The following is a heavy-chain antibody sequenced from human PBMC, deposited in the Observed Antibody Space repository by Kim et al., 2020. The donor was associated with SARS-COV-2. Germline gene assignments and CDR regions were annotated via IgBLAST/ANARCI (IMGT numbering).Heavy chain of an antibody. CDR3: ARARSSGYYSDY. D-gene: IGHD3-22*01. Sequence: YSQKFQGRVTITRDTSASTAYMELSSLRSEDTAVYYCARARSSGYYSDYWGQGTLVTVSS. V-gene: IGHV1-3*01. J-gene: IGHJ4*02.